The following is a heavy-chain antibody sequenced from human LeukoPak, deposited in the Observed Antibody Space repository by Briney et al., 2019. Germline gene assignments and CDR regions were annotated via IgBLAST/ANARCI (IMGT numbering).Heavy chain of an antibody. CDR2: INPSGGST. J-gene: IGHJ6*03. CDR1: GYTFTSYY. D-gene: IGHD1-26*01. Sequence: GASVKVSCKASGYTFTSYYMHWVRQAPGQGLEWMGIINPSGGSTSYAQKFQGRVTMTRDTSTSTVYMELSSLRSEDTAVYYCARGHDAPWDRYYYYYYMDVWGKGTTVTVSS. CDR3: ARGHDAPWDRYYYYYYMDV. V-gene: IGHV1-46*01.